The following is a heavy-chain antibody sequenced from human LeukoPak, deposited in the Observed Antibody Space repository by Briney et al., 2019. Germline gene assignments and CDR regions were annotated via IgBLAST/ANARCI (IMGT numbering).Heavy chain of an antibody. CDR3: AKDRMLRGNGWFDP. Sequence: GGSLRLSCAASGFTFSGYAMHWVRQAPGKGLEWLAVISYDGNIKYYADSVKGRFTISRDKSKNTLYLQMNSLGAEDTALYYCAKDRMLRGNGWFDPWGQGTLVTVSS. D-gene: IGHD3-10*01. V-gene: IGHV3-30*18. CDR2: ISYDGNIK. CDR1: GFTFSGYA. J-gene: IGHJ5*02.